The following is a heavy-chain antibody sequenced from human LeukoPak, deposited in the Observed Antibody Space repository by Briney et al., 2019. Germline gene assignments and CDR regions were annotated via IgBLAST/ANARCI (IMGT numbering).Heavy chain of an antibody. J-gene: IGHJ3*02. Sequence: SETLSLTCTVSGGSISSYYWSWIRQPPGKGLEWIGYIYYSGSTNYNPSLKSRVTISVDTSKNQFSLKLSSVTAADTAVYYCARDPDVADCGGDCRYAFDIWGQGTMVTVSS. CDR1: GGSISSYY. CDR3: ARDPDVADCGGDCRYAFDI. V-gene: IGHV4-59*01. CDR2: IYYSGST. D-gene: IGHD2-21*01.